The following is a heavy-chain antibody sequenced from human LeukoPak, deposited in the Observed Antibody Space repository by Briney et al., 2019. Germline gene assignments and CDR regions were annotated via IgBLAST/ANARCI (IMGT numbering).Heavy chain of an antibody. J-gene: IGHJ4*02. CDR2: INPSGGST. CDR1: GYTFTSYY. Sequence: GASVKVACKASGYTFTSYYMHWVRQAPGQGLEWMEIINPSGGSTSYAQKFQGRVTMTRDTSTSTVYMELSSLRSEDTAVYYCARDFGVAAAGPKTNPSLILDYWGQGTLVTVSS. CDR3: ARDFGVAAAGPKTNPSLILDY. D-gene: IGHD6-13*01. V-gene: IGHV1-46*01.